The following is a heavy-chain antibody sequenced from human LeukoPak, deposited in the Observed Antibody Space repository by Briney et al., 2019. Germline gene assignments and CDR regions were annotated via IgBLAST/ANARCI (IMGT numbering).Heavy chain of an antibody. J-gene: IGHJ5*02. CDR3: ARDTVYYYDSSGYGNWFDP. CDR2: INNYNGNT. Sequence: ASVKVSCKASGYTFTTYEISWVRQAPRQGLEWMGWINNYNGNTNYAQKLQGRVTMTTDPSTDTVYMELRSLKSDDTAVYYCARDTVYYYDSSGYGNWFDPWGQGTLVTVSS. CDR1: GYTFTTYE. V-gene: IGHV1-18*01. D-gene: IGHD3-22*01.